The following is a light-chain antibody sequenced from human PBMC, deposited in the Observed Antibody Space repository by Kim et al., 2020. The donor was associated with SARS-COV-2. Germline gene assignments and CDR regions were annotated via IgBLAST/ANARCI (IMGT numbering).Light chain of an antibody. CDR3: QQAHSFPLT. CDR1: QDITKW. J-gene: IGKJ4*01. V-gene: IGKV1-12*01. Sequence: DIQMTQSPSSVSASVGDRVTVTCRASQDITKWLAWYQQKPGKAPTLLIYAASSLRSGVPSRFSGSGSGTDFTLTISSVQPEDFATYYCQQAHSFPLTFGGGTKVDIK. CDR2: AAS.